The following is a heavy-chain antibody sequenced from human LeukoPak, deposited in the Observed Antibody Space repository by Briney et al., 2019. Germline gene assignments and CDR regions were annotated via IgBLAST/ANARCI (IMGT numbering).Heavy chain of an antibody. CDR3: ARPYSNSHFWFDP. Sequence: ASVKVSCKASGGTFSSYAISWVRQAPGQGLEWMGGIVPIFGTANYAQKFQGRVTITADESTSTAYMELSSLRSEDTAVYYCARPYSNSHFWFDPWGQGTLVTVSS. J-gene: IGHJ5*02. V-gene: IGHV1-69*13. D-gene: IGHD4-11*01. CDR1: GGTFSSYA. CDR2: IVPIFGTA.